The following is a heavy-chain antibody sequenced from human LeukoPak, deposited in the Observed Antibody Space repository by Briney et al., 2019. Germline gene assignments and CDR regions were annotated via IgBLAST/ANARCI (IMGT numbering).Heavy chain of an antibody. CDR2: FDPEDGET. Sequence: ASVKVSCKVSGYTLTELSMHWVRQAPGKGLEWMGGFDPEDGETIYAQKFQGRVTMTEDTSTDTAYMELSSLRSEDTAVYYCATGDIVPAAINPHAFDIWGQGTMVTVSS. V-gene: IGHV1-24*01. CDR1: GYTLTELS. CDR3: ATGDIVPAAINPHAFDI. J-gene: IGHJ3*02. D-gene: IGHD2-2*02.